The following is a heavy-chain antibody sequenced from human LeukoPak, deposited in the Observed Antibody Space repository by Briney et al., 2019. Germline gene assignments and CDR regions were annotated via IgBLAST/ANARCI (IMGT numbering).Heavy chain of an antibody. V-gene: IGHV4-59*08. Sequence: SETLSLTCTVSGGSISSYYWSWIRQPPGKGLEWIGYIYYSGNTNYNPSLKSRVSISVDKAKNQFSLKMSSVTAADTAVYYCARQYCSGGNCYHFDYWGQGTLVTVSS. J-gene: IGHJ4*02. CDR1: GGSISSYY. CDR3: ARQYCSGGNCYHFDY. CDR2: IYYSGNT. D-gene: IGHD2-15*01.